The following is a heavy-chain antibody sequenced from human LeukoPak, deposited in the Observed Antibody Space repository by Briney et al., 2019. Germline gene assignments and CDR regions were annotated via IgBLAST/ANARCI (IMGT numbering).Heavy chain of an antibody. CDR3: ARDGHMVRGGAGMDV. J-gene: IGHJ6*02. Sequence: PSETLSLTCAVYGGSFNGYYWSWIRQPPGKGLEWIGEINHSGSTNYNPSLKSRVTISVDRSKNQLSLKLSSVTAADTAVYYCARDGHMVRGGAGMDVWGQGTTVTVSS. V-gene: IGHV4-34*01. CDR2: INHSGST. D-gene: IGHD3-10*01. CDR1: GGSFNGYY.